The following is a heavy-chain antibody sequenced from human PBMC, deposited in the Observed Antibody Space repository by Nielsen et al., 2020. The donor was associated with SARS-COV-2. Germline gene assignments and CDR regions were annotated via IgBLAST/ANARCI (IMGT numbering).Heavy chain of an antibody. D-gene: IGHD6-19*01. Sequence: ASVKVSCKASGYSFTTYPIHWVRQAPGQSLEWMGWINAGNGNTKYSQKFQGRVTMTRDTSANTAYMELSSLSSEDTAVYYCARITPSSGWDYWGQGTLVTVSS. J-gene: IGHJ4*02. CDR3: ARITPSSGWDY. CDR2: INAGNGNT. CDR1: GYSFTTYP. V-gene: IGHV1-3*01.